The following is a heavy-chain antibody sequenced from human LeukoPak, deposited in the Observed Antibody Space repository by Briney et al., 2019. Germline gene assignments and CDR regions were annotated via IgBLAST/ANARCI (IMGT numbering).Heavy chain of an antibody. CDR2: IKQDGSEK. D-gene: IGHD3-22*01. Sequence: GGSLRLSCAASGFTFNNYWMSWVRQAPGKGLEWVANIKQDGSEKYYVDSVKGRFTISRDNAKNSLYLQMNSLRAEDTAVNYCARCRLRYDSSGYPDYWGQGTLVTVSS. J-gene: IGHJ4*02. V-gene: IGHV3-7*03. CDR3: ARCRLRYDSSGYPDY. CDR1: GFTFNNYW.